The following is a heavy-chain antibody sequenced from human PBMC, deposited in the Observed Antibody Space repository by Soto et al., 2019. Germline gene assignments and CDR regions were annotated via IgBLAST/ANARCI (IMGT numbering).Heavy chain of an antibody. CDR1: GYTFTSYA. Sequence: SVKVSCKASGYTFTSYAMHWVRQAPGQRLEWMGWINAGNGNTKYSQKFQGRVTITRDTSASTAYMELSSLRSEDTAVYYCARVGTDTIFGVVIQYWYFDLWGRGTLVTVSS. CDR2: INAGNGNT. V-gene: IGHV1-3*01. J-gene: IGHJ2*01. D-gene: IGHD3-3*01. CDR3: ARVGTDTIFGVVIQYWYFDL.